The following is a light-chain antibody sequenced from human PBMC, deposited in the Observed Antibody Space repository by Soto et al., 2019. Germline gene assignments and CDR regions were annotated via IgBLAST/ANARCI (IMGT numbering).Light chain of an antibody. Sequence: EIVLTQSPGTLSLSPGERATLSCRASQSVSSYLAWYQQKPGQAPRLLIYDASNRATAIPARFSGSGSGTDFTLTISSLEPEDFAVYYCQQRSNWPPITFGQGTRLEIK. J-gene: IGKJ5*01. CDR1: QSVSSY. CDR2: DAS. V-gene: IGKV3-11*01. CDR3: QQRSNWPPIT.